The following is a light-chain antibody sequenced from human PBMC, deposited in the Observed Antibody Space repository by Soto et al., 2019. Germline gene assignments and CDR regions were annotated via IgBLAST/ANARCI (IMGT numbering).Light chain of an antibody. V-gene: IGKV3-20*01. CDR2: GAS. CDR1: QRISSNY. CDR3: QQYGSSPQT. Sequence: EIVLTQSPGTLSLSPGERATLSCRASQRISSNYLAWYQQKPGQAPRLLIYGASTRATGIPDSFSGSGSGTDFTLTISRLEPEDFAVYYCQQYGSSPQTFGQGTKVEIK. J-gene: IGKJ1*01.